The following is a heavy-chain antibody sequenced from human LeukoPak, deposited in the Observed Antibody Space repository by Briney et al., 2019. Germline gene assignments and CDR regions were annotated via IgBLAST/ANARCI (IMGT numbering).Heavy chain of an antibody. D-gene: IGHD5-18*01. CDR2: INGDGANT. J-gene: IGHJ3*02. V-gene: IGHV3-74*01. CDR3: VRDRIKNGYDAFDI. Sequence: GGSLRLSCAASGFIFSSSWMYWVRQDPEKGLVWVSRINGDGANTAYADSVQGRFTISRDNAKNTLYLQMSSLRAEDTALYYCVRDRIKNGYDAFDIWGQGTMVTVSS. CDR1: GFIFSSSW.